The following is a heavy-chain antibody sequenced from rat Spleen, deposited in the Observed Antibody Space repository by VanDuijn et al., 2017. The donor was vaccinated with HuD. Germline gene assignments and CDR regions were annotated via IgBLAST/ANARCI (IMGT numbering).Heavy chain of an antibody. CDR2: ISYDGSST. D-gene: IGHD1-1*01. J-gene: IGHJ2*01. Sequence: EVQLVESGGGLVQPGRSLKLSCVASGFTFSNYDMAWVRQAPTKGLEWVASISYDGSSTYYRDSVKGRFTISRDNTKSTLYLQMDSLRSEDTATYYCTTGVYSLDYWGQGVMVTVSS. V-gene: IGHV5-20*01. CDR3: TTGVYSLDY. CDR1: GFTFSNYD.